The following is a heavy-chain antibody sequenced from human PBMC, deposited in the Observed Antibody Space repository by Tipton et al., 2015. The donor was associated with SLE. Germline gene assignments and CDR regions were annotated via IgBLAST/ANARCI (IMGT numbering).Heavy chain of an antibody. D-gene: IGHD1-1*01. CDR3: ARDNGGYGDFDY. Sequence: TLSLTCAVYGGSFSGYYWSWIRQPPGKGLEWIGEINYSGSTNYNPSLKSRVNISADTSNNQFSLKLISVTAADTAVYYCARDNGGYGDFDYWGQGTLVTVSS. J-gene: IGHJ4*02. CDR1: GGSFSGYY. V-gene: IGHV4-34*09. CDR2: INYSGST.